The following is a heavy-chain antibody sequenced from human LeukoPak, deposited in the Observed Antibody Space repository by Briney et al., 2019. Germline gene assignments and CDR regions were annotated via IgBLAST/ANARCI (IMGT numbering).Heavy chain of an antibody. D-gene: IGHD6-13*01. V-gene: IGHV3-21*01. J-gene: IGHJ3*02. CDR1: GFTFSSYS. CDR3: AKLGAAAGKYGSAFDI. CDR2: ISSSSSYI. Sequence: GGSLRLSCAASGFTFSSYSMNWVRRAPGKGLEWVSSISSSSSYIYYADSVKGRFTISRDNAKNSLYLQMNSLRAEDTAVYYCAKLGAAAGKYGSAFDIWGQGTMVTVSS.